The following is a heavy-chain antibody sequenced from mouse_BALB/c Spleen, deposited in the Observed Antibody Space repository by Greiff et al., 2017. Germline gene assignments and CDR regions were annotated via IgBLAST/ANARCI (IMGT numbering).Heavy chain of an antibody. Sequence: EVKLEESGGGLVKPGGSLKLSCAASGFTFSDYYMYWVRQTPEKRLEWVATISDGGSYTYYPDSVKGRFTISRDNAKNNLYLQMSSLKSEDTAMYYCARGLSYAMDYWGQGTSVTVSS. CDR1: GFTFSDYY. CDR2: ISDGGSYT. V-gene: IGHV5-4*02. CDR3: ARGLSYAMDY. J-gene: IGHJ4*01. D-gene: IGHD6-5*01.